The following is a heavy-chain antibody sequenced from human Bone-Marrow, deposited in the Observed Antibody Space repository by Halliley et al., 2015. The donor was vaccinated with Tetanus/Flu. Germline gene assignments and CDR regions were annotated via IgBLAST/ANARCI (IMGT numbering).Heavy chain of an antibody. CDR2: IYPGDSDT. CDR1: GYNFSNYF. Sequence: QLVQSGVEVKKPGESLMISCQASGYNFSNYFIGWVRQMPGKGLQWMGFIYPGDSDTRYSPSFQGQVTISADKTSATAYLGWRSLKASDTGIYYCARRGYSGFEGAWFDSWGQGTLVPVAS. J-gene: IGHJ5*01. D-gene: IGHD5-12*01. V-gene: IGHV5-51*03. CDR3: ARRGYSGFEGAWFDS.